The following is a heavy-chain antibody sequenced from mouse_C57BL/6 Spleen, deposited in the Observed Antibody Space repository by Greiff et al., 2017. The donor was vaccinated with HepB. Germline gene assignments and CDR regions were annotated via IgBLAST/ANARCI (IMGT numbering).Heavy chain of an antibody. CDR1: GYTFTDYE. CDR2: IDPETGGT. CDR3: TRGGNFFDY. V-gene: IGHV1-15*01. Sequence: VKLLESGAELVRPGASVTLSCKASGYTFTDYEMHWVKQTPVHGLEWIGAIDPETGGTAYNQKFKGKAILTADKSSSTAYMELRSLTSEDSAVYYCTRGGNFFDYWGQGTTLTVSS. J-gene: IGHJ2*01.